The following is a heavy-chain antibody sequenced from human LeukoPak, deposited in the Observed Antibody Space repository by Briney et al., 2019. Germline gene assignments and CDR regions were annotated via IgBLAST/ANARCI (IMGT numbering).Heavy chain of an antibody. CDR3: ARFDRDGYNLDY. CDR2: IYYSGST. D-gene: IGHD5-24*01. Sequence: SQTLSLTCTVSGGSISSGDYYWSWIRQPPGKGLEWIGYIYYSGSTYYNPSLKSRVTISVDTSKNQFSLNLSSVTAADTALYYCARFDRDGYNLDYWGQGTLVTVSS. CDR1: GGSISSGDYY. J-gene: IGHJ4*02. V-gene: IGHV4-30-4*08.